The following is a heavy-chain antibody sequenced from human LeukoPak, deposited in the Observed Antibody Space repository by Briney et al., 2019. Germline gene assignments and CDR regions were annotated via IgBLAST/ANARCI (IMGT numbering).Heavy chain of an antibody. V-gene: IGHV3-53*01. CDR3: ATTGGYWTGIFDR. CDR2: IHGDGRT. J-gene: IGHJ4*02. Sequence: PGGSLRLSGAASGFTVTTNCMTWVRQAPGKGLEWVSGIHGDGRTYYADSVKGRFTISRDSSKNTLSLQMNSLRAEDTAVYYCATTGGYWTGIFDRWGQGTLVTVSS. D-gene: IGHD2-8*02. CDR1: GFTVTTNC.